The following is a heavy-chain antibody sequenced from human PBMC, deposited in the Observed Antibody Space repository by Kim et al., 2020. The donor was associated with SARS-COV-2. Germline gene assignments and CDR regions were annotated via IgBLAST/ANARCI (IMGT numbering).Heavy chain of an antibody. Sequence: SETLSLTCTVSGGSISSSSYYWGWIRQPPGKGLEWIGSIYYSGSTYYNPSLKSRVTISVDTSKNQFSLKLSSVTAADTAVYYCARQSVGILAAGGDYWGQGTLFTVSS. CDR2: IYYSGST. V-gene: IGHV4-39*01. CDR1: GGSISSSSYY. CDR3: ARQSVGILAAGGDY. D-gene: IGHD6-13*01. J-gene: IGHJ4*02.